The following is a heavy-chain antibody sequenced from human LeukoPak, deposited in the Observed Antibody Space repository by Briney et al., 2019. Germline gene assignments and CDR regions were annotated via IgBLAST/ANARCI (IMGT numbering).Heavy chain of an antibody. V-gene: IGHV4-39*07. CDR1: GGSISSSSYY. CDR3: AREPGIAAADTGDAFDI. Sequence: SETLSLTCTVSGGSISSSSYYWGWIRQPPGKGLEWIGSIYYSGSTYYNPSLKSRVTISVDTSKNQFSLKLSSVTAADTAVYYCAREPGIAAADTGDAFDIWGQGTMVTVSS. J-gene: IGHJ3*02. CDR2: IYYSGST. D-gene: IGHD6-13*01.